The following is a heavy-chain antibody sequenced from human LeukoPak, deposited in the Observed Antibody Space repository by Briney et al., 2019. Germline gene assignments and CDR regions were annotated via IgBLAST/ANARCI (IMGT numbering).Heavy chain of an antibody. CDR2: IYYSGRT. CDR3: ARDLNGAFDI. D-gene: IGHD2-8*01. V-gene: IGHV4-59*01. Sequence: PSETLSPTCTVSGGSISSYYWSWIRQPPGKGLEWIGYIYYSGRTNYNPSLKSRVTISLDTSKKQFSLKLSSVTAADTAVYYCARDLNGAFDIWGQGTMVTVSS. J-gene: IGHJ3*02. CDR1: GGSISSYY.